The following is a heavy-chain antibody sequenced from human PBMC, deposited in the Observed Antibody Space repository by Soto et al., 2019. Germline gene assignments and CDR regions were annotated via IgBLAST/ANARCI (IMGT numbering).Heavy chain of an antibody. CDR1: GYTFTSYG. V-gene: IGHV1-18*04. CDR3: AREIAVAGTVSWFDT. D-gene: IGHD6-19*01. Sequence: ASVKVSCKASGYTFTSYGISWVRQAPGQGLEWMGWISAYNGNTIYAQKLQGRVTMTTDTSTSTAYMELRSLRSDDTAVYYCAREIAVAGTVSWFDTWGQGTLVTVSS. J-gene: IGHJ5*02. CDR2: ISAYNGNT.